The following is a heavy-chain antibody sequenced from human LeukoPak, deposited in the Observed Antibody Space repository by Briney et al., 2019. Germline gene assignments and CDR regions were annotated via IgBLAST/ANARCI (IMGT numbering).Heavy chain of an antibody. J-gene: IGHJ4*02. CDR1: GFTFDDYA. CDR3: AKDLGYCSSTSCYTGFDY. V-gene: IGHV3-9*01. D-gene: IGHD2-2*02. Sequence: GGSLRLSCAASGFTFDDYAMHWVRQAPGKGLEWVSGISWNGGSIGYADSVKGRFTISRDNAKNSLYLQMNSLRAEDTALYYCAKDLGYCSSTSCYTGFDYWGQGTLVTVSS. CDR2: ISWNGGSI.